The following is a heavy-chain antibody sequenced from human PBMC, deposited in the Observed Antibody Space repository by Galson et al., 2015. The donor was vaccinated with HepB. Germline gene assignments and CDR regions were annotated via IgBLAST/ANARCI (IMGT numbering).Heavy chain of an antibody. D-gene: IGHD6-6*01. CDR2: ISAYNGNT. Sequence: SVKVSCKASGYTFTSYGISWVRRAPGQGLEWMGWISAYNGNTNYALKLQGRVTITTDTSTSTIYMDLRSLRSDDTAVYYCARARYSSSPPDYWGQGTLVAVSS. CDR3: ARARYSSSPPDY. CDR1: GYTFTSYG. V-gene: IGHV1-18*01. J-gene: IGHJ4*02.